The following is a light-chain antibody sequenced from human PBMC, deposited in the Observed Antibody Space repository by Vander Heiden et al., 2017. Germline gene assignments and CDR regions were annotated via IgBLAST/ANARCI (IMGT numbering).Light chain of an antibody. CDR2: GTA. Sequence: EIVLTQSPGTLSYSPGERATLSCRASQSVSTSYLAWYQQKPGQAPRLLICGTASRATGIPDRFSGSGSGTDFTLTLSRLEPEDSAVYYCQQYGSSPPTFGQGTKVEIK. J-gene: IGKJ1*01. CDR3: QQYGSSPPT. V-gene: IGKV3-20*01. CDR1: QSVSTSY.